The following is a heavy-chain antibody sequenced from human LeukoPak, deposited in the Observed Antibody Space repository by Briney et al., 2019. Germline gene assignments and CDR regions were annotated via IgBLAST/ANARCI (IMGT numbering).Heavy chain of an antibody. V-gene: IGHV1-69*13. J-gene: IGHJ5*02. D-gene: IGHD2-2*01. CDR3: ARDIVVVPAASRPANWFDP. Sequence: ASVKVSCKASGGTFSSYAISWVRQAPGQGLEWMGGIIPIFGTANYAQKFQGRVTITADESTSTAYMELSSLRSEDTAVYYCARDIVVVPAASRPANWFDPWGQGTLVTVYS. CDR2: IIPIFGTA. CDR1: GGTFSSYA.